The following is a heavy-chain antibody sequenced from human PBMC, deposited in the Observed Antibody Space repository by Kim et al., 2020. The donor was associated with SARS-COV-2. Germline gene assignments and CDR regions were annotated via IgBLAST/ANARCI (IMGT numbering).Heavy chain of an antibody. Sequence: GGSLRLSCAASGFTFSSYAMSWVRQAPGKGLEWVSVIYSGGSSTYYADSVKGRFTISRDNSKNTLYLQMNSLRAEDTAVYYCAKFDYDILTGYDYWGQGTLVTVSS. CDR3: AKFDYDILTGYDY. V-gene: IGHV3-23*03. D-gene: IGHD3-9*01. J-gene: IGHJ4*02. CDR1: GFTFSSYA. CDR2: IYSGGSST.